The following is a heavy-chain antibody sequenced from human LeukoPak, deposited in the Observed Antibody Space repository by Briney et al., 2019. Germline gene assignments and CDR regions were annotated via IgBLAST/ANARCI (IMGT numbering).Heavy chain of an antibody. D-gene: IGHD2-2*01. CDR1: GGTFSSYA. J-gene: IGHJ6*02. Sequence: SVKVSCKASGGTFSSYAISWVRQAPGQGLEWMGRIIPILGIANYAQKFQGRVTITADKSTSTAYMELSSLRSEDTAVYYCARESPCSSTSCYAGYYYGMDVWGQGTTVTVSS. CDR2: IIPILGIA. V-gene: IGHV1-69*04. CDR3: ARESPCSSTSCYAGYYYGMDV.